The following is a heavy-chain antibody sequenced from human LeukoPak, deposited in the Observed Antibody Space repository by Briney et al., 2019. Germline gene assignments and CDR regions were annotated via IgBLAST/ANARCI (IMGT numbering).Heavy chain of an antibody. Sequence: ASVKVSCKPSGYTFTSYWIGWVRQMPGKGLEWMGIIYPGDSDTRYSPSFQGQVTISADKSISTAYLQWSSLKASDTAMYYCARPYCGGDCYSGSAFDIWGQGTMVTVSS. CDR3: ARPYCGGDCYSGSAFDI. V-gene: IGHV5-51*01. D-gene: IGHD2-21*02. CDR1: GYTFTSYW. J-gene: IGHJ3*02. CDR2: IYPGDSDT.